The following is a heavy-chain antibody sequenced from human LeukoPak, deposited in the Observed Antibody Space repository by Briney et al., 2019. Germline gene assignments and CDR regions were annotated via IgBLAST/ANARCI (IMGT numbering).Heavy chain of an antibody. Sequence: GSLRLSCAASGFTFSSYWMGWVRQAPGKGLEWVANIKQDGSEKYYVDSVKGRFTISRDNAKNSLYLQMNSLRAEDTAVYYCARVALRYFDWLLYRGGAFDYWGQGTLVTVSS. J-gene: IGHJ4*02. CDR1: GFTFSSYW. V-gene: IGHV3-7*01. CDR3: ARVALRYFDWLLYRGGAFDY. CDR2: IKQDGSEK. D-gene: IGHD3-9*01.